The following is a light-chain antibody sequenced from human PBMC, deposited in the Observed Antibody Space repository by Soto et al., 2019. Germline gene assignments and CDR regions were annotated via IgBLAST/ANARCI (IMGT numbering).Light chain of an antibody. CDR3: QQSFTTPYT. Sequence: DLQMTQSPSYLSASVGDKVTLTCRASQSISGYLNCYHQKPGKAPAMVIHTSSTLQSGVPSRYRGTGHGTEFTLTIRSRQPEDFGTFFCQQSFTTPYTCGQGSKLDIK. CDR1: QSISGY. J-gene: IGKJ2*01. V-gene: IGKV1-39*01. CDR2: TSS.